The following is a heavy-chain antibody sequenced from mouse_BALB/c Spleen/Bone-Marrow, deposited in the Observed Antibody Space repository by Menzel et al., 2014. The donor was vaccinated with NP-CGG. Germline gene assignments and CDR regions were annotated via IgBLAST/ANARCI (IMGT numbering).Heavy chain of an antibody. CDR1: GYSFXSYW. Sequence: VQLQQSGAELVRPGASVKLSCKASGYSFXSYWMNWVKQRPGQGLERIGMIHPPDSETRLNQKFKDKATLTVDKSSSTAYMQLSSPTSEDSAVYYCARRERTGMNYWGQGTTLTVSS. J-gene: IGHJ2*01. D-gene: IGHD4-1*01. CDR3: ARRERTGMNY. V-gene: IGHV1-61*01. CDR2: IHPPDSET.